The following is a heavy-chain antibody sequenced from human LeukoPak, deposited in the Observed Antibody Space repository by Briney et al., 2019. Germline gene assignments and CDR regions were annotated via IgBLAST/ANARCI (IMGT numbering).Heavy chain of an antibody. CDR3: AKWGDYDVLTGYYVSDY. D-gene: IGHD3-9*01. CDR2: ITGSGGNT. J-gene: IGHJ4*02. CDR1: GFTFSNYA. V-gene: IGHV3-23*01. Sequence: GGSLRLSCAASGFTFSNYAMSWVRQAPGKGLEWVSAITGSGGNTYYADSVKGRFTISRDNSKNTVFLQMNSPRAEDTAVYYCAKWGDYDVLTGYYVSDYWGQGTLATVSS.